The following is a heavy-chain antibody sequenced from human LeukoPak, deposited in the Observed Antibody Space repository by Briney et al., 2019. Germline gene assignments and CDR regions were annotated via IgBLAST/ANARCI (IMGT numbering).Heavy chain of an antibody. Sequence: SETLSLTCTVSGGSISSSSYCWGWIRQPPGKGPEWIGTIRYSGSTYYNPSLKSRVTIYLDTSKNQFSLKLSSVTAADMAVYYCARDPGDYGESGGAFDIWGQGTMVTVSS. J-gene: IGHJ3*02. V-gene: IGHV4-39*02. CDR2: IRYSGST. CDR3: ARDPGDYGESGGAFDI. CDR1: GGSISSSSYC. D-gene: IGHD4-17*01.